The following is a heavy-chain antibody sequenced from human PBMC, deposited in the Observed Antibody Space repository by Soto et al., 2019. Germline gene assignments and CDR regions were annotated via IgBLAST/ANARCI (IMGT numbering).Heavy chain of an antibody. CDR2: KSYDGSNK. CDR3: AKEGSRGGPDY. J-gene: IGHJ4*02. D-gene: IGHD6-19*01. CDR1: GFTFSSYG. Sequence: QVQLVESGGGVVQPGRSLRLSCAASGFTFSSYGMHWVRQAPGKGLEWVAVKSYDGSNKHYADSVKGRFTISRDNSKNTLYLHMHRLRDEATYVCYCAKEGSRGGPDYWGQGTLVTVSS. V-gene: IGHV3-30*18.